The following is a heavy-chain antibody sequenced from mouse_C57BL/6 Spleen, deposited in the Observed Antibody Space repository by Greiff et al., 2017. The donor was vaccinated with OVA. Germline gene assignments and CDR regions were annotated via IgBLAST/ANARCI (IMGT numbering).Heavy chain of an antibody. J-gene: IGHJ4*01. CDR2: IVPSYSET. D-gene: IGHD1-1*01. Sequence: VPLQPPGAELVRPGSSVQLSCKASGYTFTSYWMPLGEQRPIQGLGWVGKIVPSYSETHYNQKFKDKATLTVDKSSSTAYMQLSSLTSEDSAVYYCARSGVTTVVAPMDYWGQGTSVTVSS. V-gene: IGHV1-52*01. CDR1: GYTFTSYW. CDR3: ARSGVTTVVAPMDY.